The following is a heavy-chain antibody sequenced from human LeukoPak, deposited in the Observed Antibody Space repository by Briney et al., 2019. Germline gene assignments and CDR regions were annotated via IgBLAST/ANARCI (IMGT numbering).Heavy chain of an antibody. Sequence: SETLSLTCAVYGGSFSGYYWSWIRQPPGKGLEWIGEINHSGSTNYNPSLKSRVTISVDTSKNQFSLKLSSVTAADTAVYYCARGPRTTVYYYYYYMDVSGKGTTVTVSS. J-gene: IGHJ6*03. CDR3: ARGPRTTVYYYYYYMDV. V-gene: IGHV4-34*01. CDR1: GGSFSGYY. CDR2: INHSGST. D-gene: IGHD4-11*01.